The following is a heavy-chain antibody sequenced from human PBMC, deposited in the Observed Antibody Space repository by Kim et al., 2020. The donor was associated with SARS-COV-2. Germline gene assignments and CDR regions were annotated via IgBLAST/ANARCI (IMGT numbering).Heavy chain of an antibody. Sequence: ASVKVSCKASGYTFTSYDMHWVRQAPGQGLEWMGIINPSDGSTSYAQKLQGRVTMTRDTSTSTVYMELSSLRSEDTAVYYCAAHYYYGMDVWGQGTTVTVSS. CDR3: AAHYYYGMDV. V-gene: IGHV1-46*01. J-gene: IGHJ6*02. CDR1: GYTFTSYD. CDR2: INPSDGST.